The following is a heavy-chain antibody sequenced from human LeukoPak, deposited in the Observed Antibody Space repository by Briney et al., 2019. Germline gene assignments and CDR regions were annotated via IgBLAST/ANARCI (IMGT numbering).Heavy chain of an antibody. J-gene: IGHJ4*02. V-gene: IGHV1-2*02. CDR2: INPNSGGT. CDR3: ASGWDSSGWYYFDY. CDR1: GYTFTGYY. Sequence: ASVKVSCKASGYTFTGYYMHWVRQAPGQGLKWMGWINPNSGGTNYAQKFQGRVTMTRDTSISTAYMELSRLRSDDTAVYYCASGWDSSGWYYFDYWGQGTLVTVSS. D-gene: IGHD6-19*01.